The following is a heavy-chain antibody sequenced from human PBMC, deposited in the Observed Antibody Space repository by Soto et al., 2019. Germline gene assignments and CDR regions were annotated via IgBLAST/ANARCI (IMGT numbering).Heavy chain of an antibody. V-gene: IGHV3-48*02. Sequence: GGSLRLSCAASGFTFSSYSMNWVRQAPGKGLEWVSYISSSSSTIYYADSVKGRFTISRDNAKNSLYLQMNSLRDEDTAVYYCAREFWSGYYTWAYYYYYGMDVWGQGTTVTVSS. J-gene: IGHJ6*02. CDR2: ISSSSSTI. D-gene: IGHD3-3*01. CDR1: GFTFSSYS. CDR3: AREFWSGYYTWAYYYYYGMDV.